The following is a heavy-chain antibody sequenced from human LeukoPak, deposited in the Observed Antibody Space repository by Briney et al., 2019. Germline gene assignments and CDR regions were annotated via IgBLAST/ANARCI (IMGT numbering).Heavy chain of an antibody. Sequence: ASVTVSCKASGYTFTSYYMHWVRQAPGQGLEWMGIINPSGGSTSYAQKFQGRVTMTRDTSTSTVYMELSSLRSEDTAVYYCARGGDSYYDFWSGYYRGGWFDPWGQGTLVTVSS. J-gene: IGHJ5*02. D-gene: IGHD3-3*01. CDR3: ARGGDSYYDFWSGYYRGGWFDP. CDR2: INPSGGST. CDR1: GYTFTSYY. V-gene: IGHV1-46*01.